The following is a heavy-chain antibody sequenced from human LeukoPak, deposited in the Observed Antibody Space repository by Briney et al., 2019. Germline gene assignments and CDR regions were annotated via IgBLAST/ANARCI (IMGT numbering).Heavy chain of an antibody. CDR1: GDSISSSPYY. V-gene: IGHV4-39*01. Sequence: KPSETLSLTCTVSGDSISSSPYYWGWIRQPPGKGLEWIATMYYNGNTHYNPSLKSRVTISAYTSKNQFCLKLRSVIAAYTAVYDCARHGFVRDGSCYWGQGTLVTVSS. CDR3: ARHGFVRDGSCY. J-gene: IGHJ4*02. D-gene: IGHD2-15*01. CDR2: MYYNGNT.